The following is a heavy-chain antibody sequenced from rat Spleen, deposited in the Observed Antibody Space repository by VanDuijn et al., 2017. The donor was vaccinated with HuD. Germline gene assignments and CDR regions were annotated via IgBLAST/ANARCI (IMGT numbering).Heavy chain of an antibody. CDR1: GFTFSSFA. CDR2: ITNAAGKV. D-gene: IGHD1-1*01. J-gene: IGHJ2*01. CDR3: AKGLDFYKGDY. V-gene: IGHV5-31*01. Sequence: EVQLVESGGGLVQPGRSLKLSCVASGFTFSSFAMAWVRQAPKKGLEWVATITNAAGKVHYPDSVKGRFTISRDTAQNTLYLQMNSLRSEDTATYFCAKGLDFYKGDYWGQGVMVTVSS.